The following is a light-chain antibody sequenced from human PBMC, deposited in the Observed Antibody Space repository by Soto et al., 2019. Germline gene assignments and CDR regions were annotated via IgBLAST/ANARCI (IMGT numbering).Light chain of an antibody. V-gene: IGKV3-15*01. CDR1: XSVSSN. J-gene: IGKJ2*01. Sequence: EIVMTQSPATLSVSPGERATLSCRASXSVSSNLAWYQQKPGQAPRLLIYGASTRATGIPARFSGSGSGTEFTLTISSLQSEDFAVYYCQQYNNWPLYTFGQGTKLEIK. CDR2: GAS. CDR3: QQYNNWPLYT.